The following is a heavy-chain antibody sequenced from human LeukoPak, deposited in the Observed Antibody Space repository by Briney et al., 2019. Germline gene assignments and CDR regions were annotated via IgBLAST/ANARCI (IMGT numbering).Heavy chain of an antibody. CDR3: AKDQSFSD. V-gene: IGHV3-23*01. Sequence: LEWVPTISGSGTTTNYADSVKGRFTVSRDIFRNTLYLQMSSLRAEDTAIYYCAKDQSFSDWGQGTLVTVSS. J-gene: IGHJ4*02. CDR2: ISGSGTTT. D-gene: IGHD3-3*02.